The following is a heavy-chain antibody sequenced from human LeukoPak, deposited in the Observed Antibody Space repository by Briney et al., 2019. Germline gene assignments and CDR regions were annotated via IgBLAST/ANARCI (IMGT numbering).Heavy chain of an antibody. CDR2: INHSGST. V-gene: IGHV4-34*01. CDR1: GGSFSGYY. J-gene: IGHJ5*02. D-gene: IGHD4-11*01. CDR3: ARGRARYSSYVSRHNWFDP. Sequence: PSETLSLTCAVYGGSFSGYYWSWIRQPPGKGLEWIGEINHSGSTNYNPSLKSRVTISVDTSKNQFSLKLSSVTAADTAVYYCARGRARYSSYVSRHNWFDPWGQGTLVTVSS.